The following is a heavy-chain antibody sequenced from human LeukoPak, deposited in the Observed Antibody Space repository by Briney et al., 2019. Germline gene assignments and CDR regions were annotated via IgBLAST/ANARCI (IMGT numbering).Heavy chain of an antibody. V-gene: IGHV4-59*01. CDR2: IYYSGST. Sequence: PELLPLTCTVTGGSISSYYWRWIRQPPGKGLEWIGYIYYSGSTNYNPSLKSRVTISVDTSKNQFSLKLSSVTAADTAVYYCARVIGYYGMDVWGQGTTVTVSS. CDR3: ARVIGYYGMDV. J-gene: IGHJ6*02. CDR1: GGSISSYY. D-gene: IGHD2-21*01.